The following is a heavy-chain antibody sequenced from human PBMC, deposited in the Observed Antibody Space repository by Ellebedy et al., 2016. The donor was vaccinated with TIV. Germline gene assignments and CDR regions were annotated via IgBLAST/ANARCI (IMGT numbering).Heavy chain of an antibody. J-gene: IGHJ3*02. CDR3: ARYSGSNPDDAFDI. Sequence: PGGSLRLSCAASGFTFSSFAMHWVRQAPGKGLEYVSAISSNGGRTYYANSVKGRFTISRDNSKNTLYLQMGSLRAEDMAVYYCARYSGSNPDDAFDIWGQGTMVTVSS. D-gene: IGHD1-26*01. CDR1: GFTFSSFA. V-gene: IGHV3-64*01. CDR2: ISSNGGRT.